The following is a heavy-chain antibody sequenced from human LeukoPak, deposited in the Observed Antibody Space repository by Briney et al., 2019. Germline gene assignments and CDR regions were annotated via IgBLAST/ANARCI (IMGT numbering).Heavy chain of an antibody. Sequence: GGSLRLSCAASGFTFSSYGMHWVRQAPGKGLEWVSSVSGSGGSTYYADSVKGRFTISRDNFNNMLFLQMNSLRGEDTAVYYCAKWEFDYWGQGTLVTVSS. J-gene: IGHJ4*02. CDR1: GFTFSSYG. D-gene: IGHD3-10*01. CDR3: AKWEFDY. V-gene: IGHV3-23*01. CDR2: VSGSGGST.